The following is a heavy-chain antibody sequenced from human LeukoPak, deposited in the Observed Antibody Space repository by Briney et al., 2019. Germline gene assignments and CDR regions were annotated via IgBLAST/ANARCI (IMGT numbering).Heavy chain of an antibody. D-gene: IGHD4-11*01. CDR3: ARDFIVSPLSYSNSPEFGY. J-gene: IGHJ4*02. CDR1: GFTFSSYA. Sequence: GGSLRLSCAASGFTFSSYAMHWVRQAPGKGLEWVAVISYDGSNKYHADSVKGRFTISRDNSKNTLYLQMNSLRAEDTAVYYCARDFIVSPLSYSNSPEFGYWGQGTLVTVSS. V-gene: IGHV3-30-3*01. CDR2: ISYDGSNK.